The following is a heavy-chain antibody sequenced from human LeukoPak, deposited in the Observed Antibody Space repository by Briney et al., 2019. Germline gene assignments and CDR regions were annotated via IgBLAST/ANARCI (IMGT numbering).Heavy chain of an antibody. D-gene: IGHD4-4*01. CDR3: ARASDYSRGDWFDP. CDR1: GFTFSGYG. V-gene: IGHV3-33*01. CDR2: IWYDGSNK. Sequence: GGSLRLSCAASGFTFSGYGMHWVRQAPGKGLEWVAVIWYDGSNKYYADSVKGRFTISRDNSKNTLYLQRNSLRAEDTAVYYCARASDYSRGDWFDPWGQGTLVTVSS. J-gene: IGHJ5*02.